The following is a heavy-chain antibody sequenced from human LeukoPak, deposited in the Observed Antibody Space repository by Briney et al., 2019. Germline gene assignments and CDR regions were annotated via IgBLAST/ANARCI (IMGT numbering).Heavy chain of an antibody. V-gene: IGHV3-66*01. J-gene: IGHJ6*02. D-gene: IGHD3-22*01. CDR2: IYSGGST. CDR1: GFTVGSNY. CDR3: ARGPYDSSGYYPSYYYYGMDV. Sequence: GGSLRLSCAASGFTVGSNYMSWVRQAPGKGLEWVSVIYSGGSTYYADSVKGRFTISRDNSKNTLYLQMNSLRAEDTAVYYCARGPYDSSGYYPSYYYYGMDVWGQGTTVTVSS.